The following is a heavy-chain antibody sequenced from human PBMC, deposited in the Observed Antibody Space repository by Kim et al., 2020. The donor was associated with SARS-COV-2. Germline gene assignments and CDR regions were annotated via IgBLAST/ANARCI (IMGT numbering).Heavy chain of an antibody. J-gene: IGHJ3*01. CDR1: GFTFSRHS. CDR3: ARDRIGGHGAFDV. Sequence: GGSLRLSCADSGFTFSRHSMHWVRQAPGKGLEWVALISHDGTFIQYADSVKGRFTISRANSRNTLYLQMKSLNTGDTAVYYCARDRIGGHGAFDVWGQGTMVIVSS. V-gene: IGHV3-30*04. CDR2: ISHDGTFI.